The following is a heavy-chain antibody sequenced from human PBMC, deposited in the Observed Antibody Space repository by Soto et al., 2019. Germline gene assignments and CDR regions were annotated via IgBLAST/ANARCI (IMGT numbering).Heavy chain of an antibody. J-gene: IGHJ6*02. Sequence: QVQLVQSGAEVKEPGSSVRVSCKASGGTFDNFIMNWVRQTPGRGLEWMGGIVPMFATPTNPEKSKGRVTISATGSTSTMYMEVTSLRSEDTAIYYCARNGTYSSSLSQYSGMDVWGQGTTVTVSS. CDR2: IVPMFATP. CDR3: ARNGTYSSSLSQYSGMDV. CDR1: GGTFDNFI. V-gene: IGHV1-69*01. D-gene: IGHD1-26*01.